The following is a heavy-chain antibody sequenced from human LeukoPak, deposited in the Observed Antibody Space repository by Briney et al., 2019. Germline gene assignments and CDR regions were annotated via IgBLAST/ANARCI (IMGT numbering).Heavy chain of an antibody. J-gene: IGHJ6*02. CDR3: TRDNGVWFGELGYV. V-gene: IGHV3-49*04. D-gene: IGHD3-10*01. CDR1: GFTFGDYA. Sequence: GGSLRLSCTASGFTFGDYAMSWVRQAPGKGLEWVGFIRSKAYGGTTEYAASVKGRFTISRDDSKSIAYLQMNSLKTEDTAVYYCTRDNGVWFGELGYVWGQGTTVTVSS. CDR2: IRSKAYGGTT.